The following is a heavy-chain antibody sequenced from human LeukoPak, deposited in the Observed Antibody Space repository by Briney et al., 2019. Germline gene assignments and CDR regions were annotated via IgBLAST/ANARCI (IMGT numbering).Heavy chain of an antibody. CDR2: IVVGSGNT. CDR3: AAETGSYMLDAFDI. V-gene: IGHV1-58*01. CDR1: GFTFTSSA. J-gene: IGHJ3*02. Sequence: SVKVSCKASGFTFTSSAVQWVRQARGQRLEWVGWIVVGSGNTNYTQKFQERVTITRDMSTSTAYMELSSLRSEDTAVYYCAAETGSYMLDAFDIWGQGTMVTVSS. D-gene: IGHD1-26*01.